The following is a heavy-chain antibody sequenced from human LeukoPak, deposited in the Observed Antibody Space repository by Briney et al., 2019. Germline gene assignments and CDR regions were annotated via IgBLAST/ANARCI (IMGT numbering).Heavy chain of an antibody. CDR1: GFTFSSYS. CDR2: ISSSGSTI. J-gene: IGHJ6*03. D-gene: IGHD3-10*01. V-gene: IGHV3-48*01. Sequence: GGSLRLSCAASGFTFSSYSMNWVRQAPGKGLEWVSYISSSGSTIYYADSVKGRFTISRDNAKNSLYLQMNSLRAEDTAVYYCAKTYYSSRAHYYYYYYMDVWGKGTTVTISS. CDR3: AKTYYSSRAHYYYYYYMDV.